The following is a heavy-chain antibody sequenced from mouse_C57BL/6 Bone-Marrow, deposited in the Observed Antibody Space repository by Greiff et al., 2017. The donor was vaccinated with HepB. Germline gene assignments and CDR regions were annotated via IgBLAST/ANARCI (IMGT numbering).Heavy chain of an antibody. J-gene: IGHJ2*01. Sequence: QVQLQQPGAELVRPGSSVKLSCKASGYTFTSYWMHWVKQRPIQGLEWIGNIDPSDSETHYNQKFKGKATLTVDKSSSTAYMQLSSLTSEDSAVYYCAMFYDYLYYFDYWGQGTTLTVSS. D-gene: IGHD2-4*01. CDR2: IDPSDSET. CDR1: GYTFTSYW. V-gene: IGHV1-52*01. CDR3: AMFYDYLYYFDY.